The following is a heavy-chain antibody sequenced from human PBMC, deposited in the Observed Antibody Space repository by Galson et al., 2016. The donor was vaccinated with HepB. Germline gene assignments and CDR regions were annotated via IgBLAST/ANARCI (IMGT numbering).Heavy chain of an antibody. Sequence: QSGAEVKKPGESLKISCKGSGYTFSTYWIAWVRQIAGKGLEWMGIIYPGNPETRYSPSFQGLVTISADKSISTAYLQWTSLQASDTAVYYCARERAPYYNRGDLDLWGQGTLVTVSS. CDR1: GYTFSTYW. CDR3: ARERAPYYNRGDLDL. CDR2: IYPGNPET. D-gene: IGHD3-10*01. V-gene: IGHV5-51*01. J-gene: IGHJ5*02.